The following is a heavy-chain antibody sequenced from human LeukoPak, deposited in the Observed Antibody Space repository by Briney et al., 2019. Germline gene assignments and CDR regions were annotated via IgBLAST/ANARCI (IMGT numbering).Heavy chain of an antibody. CDR1: GYSFTSYW. CDR3: ARHAAGGTVTTEDY. V-gene: IGHV5-10-1*01. CDR2: IDPSDSYT. D-gene: IGHD4-17*01. J-gene: IGHJ4*02. Sequence: GESLKISRKGSGYSFTSYWISWVRQMPGKGLEWMGRIDPSDSYTNYSPSFQGHVTISADKSISTAYLRWSSLKASDTAMYYCARHAAGGTVTTEDYWGQGTLVTVSS.